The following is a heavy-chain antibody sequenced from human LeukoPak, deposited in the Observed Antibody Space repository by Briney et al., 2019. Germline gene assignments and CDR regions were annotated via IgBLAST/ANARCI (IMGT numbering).Heavy chain of an antibody. CDR1: GGSISSYY. D-gene: IGHD6-13*01. V-gene: IGHV4-4*07. J-gene: IGHJ4*02. CDR2: IYTSGST. CDR3: ARDENRSSRGLFDY. Sequence: PSETLSLTCTVSGGSISSYYWSWIRQPAGKGLEWIGRIYTSGSTNYNPSLKSRVTMSVDTSKNQFSLKLSSVTAADTAVYYCARDENRSSRGLFDYWGQGTLVTVSS.